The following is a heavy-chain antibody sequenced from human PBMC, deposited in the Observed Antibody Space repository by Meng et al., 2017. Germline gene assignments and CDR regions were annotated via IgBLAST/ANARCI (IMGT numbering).Heavy chain of an antibody. CDR2: IKQDGSET. Sequence: GESLKISCVASGFNFGRFWMSWVRQAPGKGLEWVANIKQDGSETFYVDSVKGRFAVSRDNAKNSLYLQMNSLGVADTAVYFCARDVSGMIFDYWGQGTLVTVSS. D-gene: IGHD3-16*01. V-gene: IGHV3-7*01. CDR1: GFNFGRFW. J-gene: IGHJ4*02. CDR3: ARDVSGMIFDY.